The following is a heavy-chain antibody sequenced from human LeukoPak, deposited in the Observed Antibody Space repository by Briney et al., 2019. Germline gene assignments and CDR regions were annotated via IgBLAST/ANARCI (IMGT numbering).Heavy chain of an antibody. D-gene: IGHD3-16*01. V-gene: IGHV4-39*01. CDR2: IYYSGST. J-gene: IGHJ6*02. CDR3: ASSSRLDYYGMDV. Sequence: PSETLSLTCTVSGGSISSSGYYWGWIRQPPGKGLEWIGSIYYSGSTYYNPSLKSRVTISVDTSKNQFSLKLSSVTAADTAVYYCASSSRLDYYGMDVWGQGTTVTVSS. CDR1: GGSISSSGYY.